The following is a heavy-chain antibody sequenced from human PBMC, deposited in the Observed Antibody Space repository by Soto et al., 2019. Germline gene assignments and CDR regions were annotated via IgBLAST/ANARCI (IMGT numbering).Heavy chain of an antibody. CDR3: TKKYYDVLTGFES. Sequence: GGSLRLSCVASGFTFSNYAMSWVRQAPGKGLEWVSVISGTADTTHYTNSVKGRFTISRDNSKSTFYLQMNSLRAEDTAVYFCTKKYYDVLTGFESWGQGTLVTVSS. CDR1: GFTFSNYA. D-gene: IGHD3-9*01. J-gene: IGHJ4*02. V-gene: IGHV3-23*01. CDR2: ISGTADTT.